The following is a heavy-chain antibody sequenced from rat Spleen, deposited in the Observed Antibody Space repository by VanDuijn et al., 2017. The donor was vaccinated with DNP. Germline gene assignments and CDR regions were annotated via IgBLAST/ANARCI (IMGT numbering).Heavy chain of an antibody. CDR1: GYTFTSYY. J-gene: IGHJ4*01. D-gene: IGHD1-2*01. Sequence: QVQLQQSGAELAKPGSSVKISCKASGYTFTSYYIGWIKQTTGQGLEYIAYINMGSGDTNYNEKFKGKATLTVDRSSSTAFMQLTSLTPDDSAVYYCARYSSYMDAMDAWGQGTSVTVSS. CDR3: ARYSSYMDAMDA. CDR2: INMGSGDT. V-gene: IGHV1-43*01.